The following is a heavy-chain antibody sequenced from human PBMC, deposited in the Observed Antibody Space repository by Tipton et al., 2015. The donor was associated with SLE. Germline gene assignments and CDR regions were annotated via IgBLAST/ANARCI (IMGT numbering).Heavy chain of an antibody. CDR3: ARDDIAAAGTGDYYYYGMDV. CDR2: IYTSGST. Sequence: TLSLTCAVSGGSFSGYYWSWIRQPAGKGLEWIGHIYTSGSTNYNPSLKSRVTISVDTSKNQFSLKLSSVTAADTAVYYCARDDIAAAGTGDYYYYGMDVWGQGTTVTVSS. V-gene: IGHV4-4*07. J-gene: IGHJ6*02. D-gene: IGHD6-13*01. CDR1: GGSFSGYY.